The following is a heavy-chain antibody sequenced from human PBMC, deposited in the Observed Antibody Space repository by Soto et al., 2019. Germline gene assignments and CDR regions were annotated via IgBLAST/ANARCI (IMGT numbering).Heavy chain of an antibody. Sequence: NPGGSLRLSCAASGFTFSDYYMSWIRQAPGKGLEWVSYISSSGSTIYCADSVKGRFTISRDNAKNSLYLQMNSLRAEDTAVYYCARDHPYYDFWSGSLDYWGQGTLVTVSS. J-gene: IGHJ4*02. CDR3: ARDHPYYDFWSGSLDY. V-gene: IGHV3-11*01. D-gene: IGHD3-3*01. CDR1: GFTFSDYY. CDR2: ISSSGSTI.